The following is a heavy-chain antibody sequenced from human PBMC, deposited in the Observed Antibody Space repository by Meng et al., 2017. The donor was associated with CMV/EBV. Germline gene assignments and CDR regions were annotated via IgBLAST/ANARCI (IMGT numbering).Heavy chain of an antibody. Sequence: RQGSGPGLVKPSETPSLPCTVSGGSVSSYYWSWLRQPAGKGLEWIGRIYTSGSTNYNPSLKSRVTMSVDTSKNQFSLKLSSVTAADTAVYYCARGGLYYYDSSGHFDYWGQGTLVTVSS. D-gene: IGHD3-22*01. J-gene: IGHJ4*02. CDR2: IYTSGST. V-gene: IGHV4-4*07. CDR3: ARGGLYYYDSSGHFDY. CDR1: GGSVSSYY.